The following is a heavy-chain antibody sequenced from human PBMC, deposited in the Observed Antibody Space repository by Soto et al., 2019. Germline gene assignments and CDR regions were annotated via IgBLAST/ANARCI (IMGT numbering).Heavy chain of an antibody. V-gene: IGHV3-9*01. CDR2: ISWNSGSI. CDR1: GFTFDDYA. CDR3: AKDSSWGYSSSNHWFDP. Sequence: EVQLVESGGGLVQPSRSLRLSCAASGFTFDDYAMHWVRQAPGKGLEWVSGISWNSGSIGYADSVKGRFTISRDNAKNSLYLQMNSMRAEDTALYYCAKDSSWGYSSSNHWFDPWGQGTLVTVSS. D-gene: IGHD6-13*01. J-gene: IGHJ5*02.